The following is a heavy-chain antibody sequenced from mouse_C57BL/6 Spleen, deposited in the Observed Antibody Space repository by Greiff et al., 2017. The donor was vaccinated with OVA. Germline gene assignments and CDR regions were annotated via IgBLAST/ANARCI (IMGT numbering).Heavy chain of an antibody. D-gene: IGHD2-3*01. V-gene: IGHV1-69*01. CDR1: GYTFTSYW. CDR3: ARARYDGYYFYSMDY. J-gene: IGHJ4*01. Sequence: VQLQQPGAELVMPGASVKLSCKASGYTFTSYWMHWVKQRPGPGLEWIGEIDPSDSYTTYNQKFKGKSTLTVDKSSSTAYMQLSSLTSEDSAVYYGARARYDGYYFYSMDYWGQGTSVTVSS. CDR2: IDPSDSYT.